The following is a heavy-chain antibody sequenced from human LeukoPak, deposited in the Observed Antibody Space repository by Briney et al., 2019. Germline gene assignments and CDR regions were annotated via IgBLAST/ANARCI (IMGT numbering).Heavy chain of an antibody. Sequence: SETLSLTCNVSGGSISGYHWCWIRQPPGKGLEWLGYIYYSGSSNYNPSLKSRVPMSADTSKNQFSLKLSSVTAADTAVYYCARVPRSYYYYYYMDVWGKGTTVTVSS. CDR2: IYYSGSS. CDR1: GGSISGYH. V-gene: IGHV4-59*01. J-gene: IGHJ6*03. CDR3: ARVPRSYYYYYYMDV.